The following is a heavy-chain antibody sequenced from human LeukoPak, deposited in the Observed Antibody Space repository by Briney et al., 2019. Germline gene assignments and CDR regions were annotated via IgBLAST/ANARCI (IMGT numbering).Heavy chain of an antibody. D-gene: IGHD3-16*01. CDR3: ARQGFGSSYFDY. CDR2: IYYTGT. J-gene: IGHJ4*02. Sequence: SETPSLTCTVSGGSVSDYYWSWIRQSPGKGLEWIGYIYYTGTSYNPSLKSRVTISLDTSKNQFSLKLSSVTAADTAVYYCARQGFGSSYFDYWGQGTLVTVSS. V-gene: IGHV4-59*08. CDR1: GGSVSDYY.